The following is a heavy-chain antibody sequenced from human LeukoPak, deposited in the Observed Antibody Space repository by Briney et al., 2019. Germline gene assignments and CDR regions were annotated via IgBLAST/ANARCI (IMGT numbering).Heavy chain of an antibody. V-gene: IGHV1-2*06. CDR1: GYTLTDYY. CDR3: ARGDTMMVVVTNYYYGMDV. J-gene: IGHJ6*02. D-gene: IGHD3-22*01. CDR2: INPNNGGT. Sequence: ASVKVSCKASGYTLTDYYMHWVRQAPGQGLEWMGRINPNNGGTSYAQKFQGRVTMTRDTSISTAYMELSRLRSDDTAVYYCARGDTMMVVVTNYYYGMDVWGQGTTVTVSS.